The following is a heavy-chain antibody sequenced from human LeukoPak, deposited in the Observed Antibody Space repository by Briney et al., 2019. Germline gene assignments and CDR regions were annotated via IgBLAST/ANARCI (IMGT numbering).Heavy chain of an antibody. CDR2: TNQDGSHI. V-gene: IGHV3-7*01. CDR1: GFTFSSYW. Sequence: GGSLRLSCTASGFTFSSYWMSWVRQAPGKGLEWVANTNQDGSHISYVDSVKGRFTISRDNAKNSLYLQMNSLRAEDTALYYCARDSLGYCSGGRCYSPFDPWGQGTVVTVSS. CDR3: ARDSLGYCSGGRCYSPFDP. J-gene: IGHJ5*02. D-gene: IGHD2-15*01.